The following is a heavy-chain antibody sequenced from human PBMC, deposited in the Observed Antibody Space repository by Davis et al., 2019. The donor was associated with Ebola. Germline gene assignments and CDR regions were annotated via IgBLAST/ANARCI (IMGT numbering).Heavy chain of an antibody. J-gene: IGHJ4*02. CDR1: GGSISSSSYY. CDR3: ARDWSH. V-gene: IGHV4-39*07. Sequence: GSLRLSCTVSGGSISSSSYYWGWIRQPPGKGLEWIGSIYYSGSTYYNPSLKSRVTISVDTSKNQFSLKLSSVTAADTAVYYCARDWSHWGQGTLVAVSS. CDR2: IYYSGST. D-gene: IGHD3-3*01.